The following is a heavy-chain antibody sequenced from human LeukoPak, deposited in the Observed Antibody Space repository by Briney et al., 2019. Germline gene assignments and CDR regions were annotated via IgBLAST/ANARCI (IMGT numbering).Heavy chain of an antibody. CDR2: MNPNSGNT. J-gene: IGHJ6*02. Sequence: GASVKVSCKASGYTFTSYDINWVRQATGQGLEWMGWMNPNSGNTGYAQKFQGRVTMTRNTSISTAYMELSSLRSEDTAAYYCARVGDSSGWPLNSYYYYGMDVWGQGTTVTVS. CDR3: ARVGDSSGWPLNSYYYYGMDV. D-gene: IGHD6-19*01. V-gene: IGHV1-8*01. CDR1: GYTFTSYD.